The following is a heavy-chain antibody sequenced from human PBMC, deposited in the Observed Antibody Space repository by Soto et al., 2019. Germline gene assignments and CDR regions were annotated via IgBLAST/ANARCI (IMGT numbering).Heavy chain of an antibody. Sequence: PSETLSLTCTVSGGSISRGGYYWSWIRQHPGKGLEWIGYIYYSGSTYYNPSLKSRVTISVDTSKNQFSLKLSSVTAADTAVYYCARDGVVYATKYYYYGMDVWGQGTTVTVSS. CDR3: ARDGVVYATKYYYYGMDV. J-gene: IGHJ6*02. V-gene: IGHV4-31*03. CDR2: IYYSGST. CDR1: GGSISRGGYY. D-gene: IGHD2-8*02.